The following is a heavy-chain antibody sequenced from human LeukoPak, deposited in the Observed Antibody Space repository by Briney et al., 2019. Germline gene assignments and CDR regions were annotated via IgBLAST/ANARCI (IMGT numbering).Heavy chain of an antibody. CDR3: ARVGALSSSWLLY. Sequence: PGGSLRLSCAASGFTFSSHGMNWVRQAPGKGLEWVSSISRSATTIYYADSVKGRFTISRDNAKNSLYLQMNSLRAEDTAVYFCARVGALSSSWLLYWGQGTLVTVSS. V-gene: IGHV3-48*04. D-gene: IGHD6-13*01. CDR1: GFTFSSHG. J-gene: IGHJ4*02. CDR2: ISRSATTI.